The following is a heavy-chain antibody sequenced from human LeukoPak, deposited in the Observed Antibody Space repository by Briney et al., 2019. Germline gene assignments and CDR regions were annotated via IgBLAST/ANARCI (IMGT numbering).Heavy chain of an antibody. Sequence: ASVTVSFTASGYTFTSYAMKWVRQAPGQGLEWMGWINTNTGNPTYAQGFTGRFVFSLDTSVSTAYLQISSLKAEDTAVYYCATVTTYYYYYGMDVWGQGTTVTVSS. V-gene: IGHV7-4-1*02. CDR2: INTNTGNP. J-gene: IGHJ6*02. D-gene: IGHD4-11*01. CDR1: GYTFTSYA. CDR3: ATVTTYYYYYGMDV.